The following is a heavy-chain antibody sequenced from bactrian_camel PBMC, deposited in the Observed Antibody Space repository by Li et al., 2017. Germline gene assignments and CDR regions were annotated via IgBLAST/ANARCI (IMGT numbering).Heavy chain of an antibody. D-gene: IGHD4*01. J-gene: IGHJ4*01. CDR3: AADPRYYEDYLHRFGAATCPAQ. V-gene: IGHV3S54*01. CDR1: DRDYKRGC. CDR2: VRIGGSST. Sequence: HVQLVESGGGSVQPGGSLKLSCEYFDRDYKRGCMGWFRQAPGKEREGVAAVRIGGSSTYYADSVKGRFTISQNNANTWYLHMTALKSEDTAVYYCAADPRYYEDYLHRFGAATCPAQWGQGTQVTVS.